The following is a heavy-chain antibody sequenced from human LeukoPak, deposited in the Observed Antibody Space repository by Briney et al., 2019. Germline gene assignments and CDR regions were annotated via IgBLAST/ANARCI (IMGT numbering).Heavy chain of an antibody. D-gene: IGHD1-1*01. CDR1: GGSFSGYY. CDR2: IYHSGST. CDR3: ARGTERASWFDP. V-gene: IGHV4-34*01. Sequence: SETLSLTCAVYGGSFSGYYRSWIRQPPGKGLEWIGYIYHSGSTYYSPSLKSRVTISVDRSKNQFSLKLSSVTAADTAVYYCARGTERASWFDPWGQGTLVTVSS. J-gene: IGHJ5*02.